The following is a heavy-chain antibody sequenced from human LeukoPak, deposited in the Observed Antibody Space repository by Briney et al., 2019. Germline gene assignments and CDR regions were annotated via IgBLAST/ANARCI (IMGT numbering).Heavy chain of an antibody. D-gene: IGHD3-22*01. CDR3: VRDFGYDSSGYYYVREDYYYYMDV. Sequence: GGSLRLSCAASGFTFSSYSMNWVRQAPGKGLEWVSSISSSSSYIYYADSVKGRFTISRDNAKNSLYLQMNSLRAEDTAVYYCVRDFGYDSSGYYYVREDYYYYMDVWGKGTTVTVSS. CDR2: ISSSSSYI. J-gene: IGHJ6*03. V-gene: IGHV3-21*01. CDR1: GFTFSSYS.